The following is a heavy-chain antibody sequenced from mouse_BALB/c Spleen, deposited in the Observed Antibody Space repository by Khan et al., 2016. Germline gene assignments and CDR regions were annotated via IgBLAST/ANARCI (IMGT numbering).Heavy chain of an antibody. J-gene: IGHJ3*01. CDR1: DYSFTAYF. V-gene: IGHV1-20*02. CDR2: ISPYNGDT. Sequence: VQLQQSGPELVKPGASVKISCKASDYSFTAYFMNWVMQSHGKSLEWIGRISPYNGDTFYNQKFKGKATLTVDKSSSTVHMELRSLASEASAVYYCARSGDYGTFAYWGQGTLVTVSA. D-gene: IGHD2-4*01. CDR3: ARSGDYGTFAY.